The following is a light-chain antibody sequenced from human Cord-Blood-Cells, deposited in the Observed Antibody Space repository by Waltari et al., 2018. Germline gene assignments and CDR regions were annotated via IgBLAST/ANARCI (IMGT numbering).Light chain of an antibody. J-gene: IGKJ4*01. CDR3: QQRSNWPLT. Sequence: IVFTQLPATLSLSLGERATLPCRASQSVSSYLAWYQQKPGQAPRLLIYDASNRATGIPARFSGSGSGTDFTLTISSLEPEDLAVYYCQQRSNWPLTFGGGTKVEIK. CDR2: DAS. V-gene: IGKV3-11*01. CDR1: QSVSSY.